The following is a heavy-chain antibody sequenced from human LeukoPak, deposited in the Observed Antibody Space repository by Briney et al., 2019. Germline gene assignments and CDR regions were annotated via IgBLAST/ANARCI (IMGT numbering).Heavy chain of an antibody. CDR3: ARGSGPNWFDP. D-gene: IGHD2-15*01. V-gene: IGHV3-30-3*01. Sequence: PGGSLRLSCAASGFTFSSYAMHWVRQAPGKGLEWVAVISYDGSNKYYADSVKGRFTISRDNSKNTLYLQMNSLRAEDTAVYYCARGSGPNWFDPWGQGTLVTVSS. CDR1: GFTFSSYA. CDR2: ISYDGSNK. J-gene: IGHJ5*02.